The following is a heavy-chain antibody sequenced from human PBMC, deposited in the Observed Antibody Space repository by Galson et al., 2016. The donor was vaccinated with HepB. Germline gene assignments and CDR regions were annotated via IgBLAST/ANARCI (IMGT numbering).Heavy chain of an antibody. V-gene: IGHV3-48*03. CDR3: AREPVRLDDLLTGPPKNPDY. Sequence: SLRLSCAASGSSFINAPMAWFRQGPGKGLEWVSYISSSGTTIYYADSVKGRFTISRDNAKNSLYLQMNSLRAEDTAVYYCAREPVRLDDLLTGPPKNPDYWGQGTLVTVSS. CDR1: GSSFINAP. J-gene: IGHJ4*02. D-gene: IGHD3-9*01. CDR2: ISSSGTTI.